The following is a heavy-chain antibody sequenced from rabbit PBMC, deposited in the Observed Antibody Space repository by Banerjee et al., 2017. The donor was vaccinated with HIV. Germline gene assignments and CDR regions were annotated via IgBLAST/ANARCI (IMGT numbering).Heavy chain of an antibody. CDR1: GLDISTYS. V-gene: IGHV1S45*01. Sequence: QEQLVESGGGLVQPGGSLKLSCKASGLDISTYSMIWVRQAPGKGLEWIACIRSDSRGSTYYASWAKGRFTLSKTSSTTVTLQMTSLTAADTATYFCARDSFGYFDYALWGQGTLVTVS. D-gene: IGHD6-1*01. CDR3: ARDSFGYFDYAL. CDR2: IRSDSRGST. J-gene: IGHJ6*01.